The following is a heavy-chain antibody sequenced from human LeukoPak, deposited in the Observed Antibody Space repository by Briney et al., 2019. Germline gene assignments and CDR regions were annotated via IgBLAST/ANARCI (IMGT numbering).Heavy chain of an antibody. CDR1: GGTFSSYA. D-gene: IGHD3-22*01. Sequence: ASVKVSCKASGGTFSSYAISWVRQAPGQGLEWMGRIIPIFGTANYAQKFQGRVTITTDESTSTAYMELSSLRSEDTAVHYCAREGEEDYYDSSGYPIYFDYWGQGTLVTVSS. J-gene: IGHJ4*02. CDR2: IIPIFGTA. V-gene: IGHV1-69*05. CDR3: AREGEEDYYDSSGYPIYFDY.